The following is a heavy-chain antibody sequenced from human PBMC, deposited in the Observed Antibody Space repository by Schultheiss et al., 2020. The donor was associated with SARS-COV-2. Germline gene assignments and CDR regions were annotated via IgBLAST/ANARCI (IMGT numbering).Heavy chain of an antibody. CDR3: ARSPAAPTLDY. V-gene: IGHV3-33*08. Sequence: GGSLRLSCAASGFTFSSYGMHWVRQAPGKGLEWVAVIWYDGSNKYYADSVKGRLTIFRDNSKNTLSLQMNSLRAEDTAIYYCARSPAAPTLDYWGQGTLVTVSS. CDR1: GFTFSSYG. J-gene: IGHJ4*02. CDR2: IWYDGSNK. D-gene: IGHD6-6*01.